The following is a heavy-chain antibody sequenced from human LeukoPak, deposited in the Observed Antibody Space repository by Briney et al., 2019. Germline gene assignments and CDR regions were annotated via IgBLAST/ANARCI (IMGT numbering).Heavy chain of an antibody. CDR2: ISSSSSTI. J-gene: IGHJ4*02. CDR1: GFTFSNYA. V-gene: IGHV3-48*01. Sequence: GGSLRLSCAASGFTFSNYAMNWVRQAPGKGLEWVSYISSSSSTIYYADSVKGRFTISRDNAKNSLYLQMNSLRAEDTAVYYCARAVGDGYNYYFDYWGQGTLVTVSS. D-gene: IGHD5-24*01. CDR3: ARAVGDGYNYYFDY.